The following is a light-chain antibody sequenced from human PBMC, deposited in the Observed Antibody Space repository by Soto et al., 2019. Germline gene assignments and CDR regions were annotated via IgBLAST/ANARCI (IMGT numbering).Light chain of an antibody. CDR2: DVS. CDR3: SSYTSNKTLVA. Sequence: QSALTQPASVSGSPGQSITISCTGTSSDVGGYNYVSWYQQHPGKAPKLIIYDVSNRPSGVSNRFSGSKSGNTASLTISGIQAEDEADYYCSSYTSNKTLVAFGGGTKLTVL. CDR1: SSDVGGYNY. J-gene: IGLJ2*01. V-gene: IGLV2-14*01.